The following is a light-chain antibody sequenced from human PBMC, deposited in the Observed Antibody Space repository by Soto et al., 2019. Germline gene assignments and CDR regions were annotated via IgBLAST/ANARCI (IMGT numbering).Light chain of an antibody. CDR3: QQYNSYSPLT. Sequence: DIQLTQSPSTLSASVGDRATLTCRASQSISSWLAWYQQKPGKAPKLLIYKASSLESGVPSRFSGSGSGTEFTLTISSLQPDDFATYYCQQYNSYSPLTFGGGTKVDIK. J-gene: IGKJ4*01. V-gene: IGKV1-5*03. CDR1: QSISSW. CDR2: KAS.